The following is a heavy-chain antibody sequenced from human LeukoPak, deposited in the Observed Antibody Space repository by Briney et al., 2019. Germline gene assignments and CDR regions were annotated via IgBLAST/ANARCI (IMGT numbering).Heavy chain of an antibody. J-gene: IGHJ4*02. CDR3: ARDGGAAAGGDY. D-gene: IGHD6-13*01. Sequence: ASVKVSCKASGYTFTSYDINWVRQATGQGLEWMGWMNPNSGNTGYAQKFQGRVTMTRNTSINTAYMELSSLRSEDTAVYYCARDGGAAAGGDYWGQGTLVTVSS. CDR1: GYTFTSYD. V-gene: IGHV1-8*01. CDR2: MNPNSGNT.